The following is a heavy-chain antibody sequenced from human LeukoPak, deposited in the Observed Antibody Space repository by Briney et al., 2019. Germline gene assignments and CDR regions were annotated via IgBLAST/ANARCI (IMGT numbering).Heavy chain of an antibody. J-gene: IGHJ4*02. Sequence: GGSLRLSCATSGFTFSSYAMSWVRQAPGKGLEWVSAISGSGGSTYYADSVKGRFTISRDNSKNTLYLQMNSLRAEDTAVYYCANLYSSGWNYFDYWGQGTLVTVPS. CDR3: ANLYSSGWNYFDY. CDR2: ISGSGGST. CDR1: GFTFSSYA. D-gene: IGHD6-19*01. V-gene: IGHV3-23*01.